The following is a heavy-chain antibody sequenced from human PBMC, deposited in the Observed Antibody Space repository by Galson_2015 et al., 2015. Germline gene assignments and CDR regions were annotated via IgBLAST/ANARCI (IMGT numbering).Heavy chain of an antibody. V-gene: IGHV1-69*13. D-gene: IGHD6-13*01. CDR1: GGTFSSYA. CDR3: TRPEAAAGTQGYYDVMDV. Sequence: SVKVSCKASGGTFSSYAISWVRQAPGQGLEWMGGIIPIFGTANYAQKFQGRVTITADDSTSTAYMELSSLRSEDTAVYYCTRPEAAAGTQGYYDVMDVWGQGTTVTGSS. J-gene: IGHJ6*02. CDR2: IIPIFGTA.